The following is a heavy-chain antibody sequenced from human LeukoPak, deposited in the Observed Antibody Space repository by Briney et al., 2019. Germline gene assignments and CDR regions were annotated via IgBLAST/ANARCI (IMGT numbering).Heavy chain of an antibody. Sequence: GASVKVSCKASGYTFIGYYMHWVRQAPGQGLEWMGWINPNSGGTKYAQKFQGRATLTRDTSISTAYMELSRLRSDDTAVYYCARCGNEGYSGYDLDYWGQGTLVTVSS. CDR3: ARCGNEGYSGYDLDY. V-gene: IGHV1-2*02. D-gene: IGHD5-12*01. CDR1: GYTFIGYY. J-gene: IGHJ4*02. CDR2: INPNSGGT.